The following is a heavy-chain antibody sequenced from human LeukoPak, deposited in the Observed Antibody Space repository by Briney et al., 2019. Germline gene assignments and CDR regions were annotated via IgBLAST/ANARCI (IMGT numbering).Heavy chain of an antibody. CDR1: GGSISSYY. CDR2: IYYSGST. Sequence: SETLSLTCTVSGGSISSYYWSWIRQPPGKGLEWIGYIYYSGSTNYNPSLKSRVTISVDTSKNQFSLKLSSVTAADTAVYYCARLAYYDSSGYAFDIWGQGTMVTVSS. J-gene: IGHJ3*02. D-gene: IGHD3-22*01. V-gene: IGHV4-59*08. CDR3: ARLAYYDSSGYAFDI.